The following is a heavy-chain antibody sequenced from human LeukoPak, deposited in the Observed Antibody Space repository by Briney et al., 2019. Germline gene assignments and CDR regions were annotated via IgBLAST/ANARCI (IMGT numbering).Heavy chain of an antibody. Sequence: GASVKVSFKASGYTFTIYAMNWVRQAPGQGLEWMGWINTNTGNPTYAQGFTGRFVFSLDTSVSTAYLQISSLKAEDTAVYYCARDILSVAVAGTLSFWGQGTLVTVSS. J-gene: IGHJ4*02. CDR2: INTNTGNP. V-gene: IGHV7-4-1*02. CDR3: ARDILSVAVAGTLSF. D-gene: IGHD6-19*01. CDR1: GYTFTIYA.